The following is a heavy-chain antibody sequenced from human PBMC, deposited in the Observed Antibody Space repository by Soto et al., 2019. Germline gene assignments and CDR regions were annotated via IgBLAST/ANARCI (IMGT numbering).Heavy chain of an antibody. CDR3: ARGNYYGSGSYYGDY. CDR1: GFTFSSYG. V-gene: IGHV3-33*01. Sequence: QVQLVESGGGVVQPGRSLRLSCAASGFTFSSYGMHWVRQAPGKGLEWVAVIWYDGSNKYYADSVKGRFTISRDNSKNTLYLQMNSLRAEDTAVYYCARGNYYGSGSYYGDYWGQGTLVTVSS. D-gene: IGHD3-10*01. J-gene: IGHJ4*02. CDR2: IWYDGSNK.